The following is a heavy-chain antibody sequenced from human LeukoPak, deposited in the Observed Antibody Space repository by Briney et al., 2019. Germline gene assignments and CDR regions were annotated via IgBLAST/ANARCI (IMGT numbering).Heavy chain of an antibody. J-gene: IGHJ4*02. V-gene: IGHV1-69*05. Sequence: SVKVSCKASGGTFSSYAMNWVRQAPGQGLEWVGGIIPICSTANYAQKFKGRVTITTDEATNTAYLEMSSLRSEDTAVYYCARVTAFPRGYFDYWGQGTLVTVSS. CDR3: ARVTAFPRGYFDY. CDR1: GGTFSSYA. CDR2: IIPICSTA. D-gene: IGHD2-21*02.